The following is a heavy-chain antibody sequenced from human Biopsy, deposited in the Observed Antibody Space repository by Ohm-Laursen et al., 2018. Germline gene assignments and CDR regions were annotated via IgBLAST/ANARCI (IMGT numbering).Heavy chain of an antibody. D-gene: IGHD3-16*01. Sequence: GSLRLSCAAPGFTFRDAWMSWIRQAPGKGLEWVGRIKSKFDGETTDYAAPVKGRFIISRDDSKSTLFLQMNSLKVEDTGVYFCSTGGGDFYYNGMDVWGQGTTVTVSS. CDR1: GFTFRDAW. CDR3: STGGGDFYYNGMDV. J-gene: IGHJ6*02. V-gene: IGHV3-15*01. CDR2: IKSKFDGETT.